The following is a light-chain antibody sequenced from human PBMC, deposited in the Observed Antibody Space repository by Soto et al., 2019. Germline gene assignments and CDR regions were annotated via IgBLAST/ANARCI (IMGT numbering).Light chain of an antibody. Sequence: QSALTQPASVSGSPGQSITISCTGTRSDVGSHNLVSWYQQHPGKAPKFIIYEGTKRPSGVSNRFSGSKSGNTASLTISGLQAEDEADYYCCSYAGSTTFVMFGGGTKLTVL. J-gene: IGLJ3*02. CDR1: RSDVGSHNL. CDR2: EGT. V-gene: IGLV2-23*03. CDR3: CSYAGSTTFVM.